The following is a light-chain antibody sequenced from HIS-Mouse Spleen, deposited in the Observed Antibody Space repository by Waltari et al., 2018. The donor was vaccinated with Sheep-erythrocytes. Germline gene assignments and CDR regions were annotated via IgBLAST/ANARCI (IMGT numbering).Light chain of an antibody. Sequence: QSALTQPASVSGSPGQSITISCTGTSSDVGSYNLVSWYQQHPGKAPKPMIYEGSKRPSGVSIRFSGSKSGNTASLTISGLQAEDEADYYCCSYAGSSTLVFGGGTKLTVL. V-gene: IGLV2-23*01. CDR3: CSYAGSSTLV. CDR1: SSDVGSYNL. J-gene: IGLJ2*01. CDR2: EGS.